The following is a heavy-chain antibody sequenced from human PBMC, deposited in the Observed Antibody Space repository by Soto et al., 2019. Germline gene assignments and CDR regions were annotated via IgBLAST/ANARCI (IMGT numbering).Heavy chain of an antibody. CDR3: AKDLRTTVTRYYYYYGMDV. D-gene: IGHD4-17*01. V-gene: IGHV3-30*18. Sequence: QVQLVESGGGVVQPGRSLRLSCAASGFTFSSYGMHWVRQAPGKGLEWVAVISYDGSNKYYADSVKGRFTISRDNSKNXLXQQMNSLRAEDTAVYYCAKDLRTTVTRYYYYYGMDVWGQGTTVTVSS. CDR1: GFTFSSYG. CDR2: ISYDGSNK. J-gene: IGHJ6*02.